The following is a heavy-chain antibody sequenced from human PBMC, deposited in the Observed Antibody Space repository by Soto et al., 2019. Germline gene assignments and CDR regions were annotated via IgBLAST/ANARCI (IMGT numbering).Heavy chain of an antibody. CDR2: ISAYNGNT. CDR3: ARDLSRLLWFGESYNSFHP. D-gene: IGHD3-10*01. J-gene: IGHJ5*02. CDR1: GYTFTSYG. V-gene: IGHV1-18*04. Sequence: GASVKVSCKASGYTFTSYGISWVRQAPGQGLEWMGWISAYNGNTNYAQKLQGRVTMTTDTSTSTAYMELRSLRSDDTAVYYCARDLSRLLWFGESYNSFHPWGQGTLGTVSS.